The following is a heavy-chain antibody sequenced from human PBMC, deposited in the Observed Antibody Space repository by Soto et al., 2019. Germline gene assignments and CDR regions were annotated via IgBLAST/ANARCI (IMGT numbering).Heavy chain of an antibody. CDR2: IKEDGSEK. J-gene: IGHJ3*02. CDR3: ARGARI. CDR1: RFTFSGYW. Sequence: GLSLRLSCADSRFTFSGYWMYWVRQAQGKGLEWVANIKEDGSEKNYVDSVRGRFTISRDNAKNSLYLQMNSLRAEDTAVYYCARGARIWGQGTMVTVSS. V-gene: IGHV3-7*01.